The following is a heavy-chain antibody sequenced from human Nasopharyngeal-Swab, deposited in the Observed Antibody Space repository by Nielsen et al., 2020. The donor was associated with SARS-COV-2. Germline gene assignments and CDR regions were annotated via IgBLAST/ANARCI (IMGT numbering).Heavy chain of an antibody. CDR2: ISYDGSDQ. D-gene: IGHD5-12*01. Sequence: GESLKISCAASGFTFSTYAMHWVRQAPGKGLEWVAVISYDGSDQYSADSVQGRFTFSRDNSKNTLYLQMNNLRVEDTAIYYCAREGPYSGTNVFDIWGQGTMVTVSS. CDR3: AREGPYSGTNVFDI. CDR1: GFTFSTYA. J-gene: IGHJ3*02. V-gene: IGHV3-30*03.